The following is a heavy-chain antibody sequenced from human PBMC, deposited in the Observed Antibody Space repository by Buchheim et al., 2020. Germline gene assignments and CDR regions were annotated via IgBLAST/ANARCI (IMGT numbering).Heavy chain of an antibody. CDR2: IYYSGSA. CDR1: GDSISRGGYS. D-gene: IGHD2-15*01. CDR3: ARDPGGYGYDS. Sequence: QVQLQESGPGLVKPSQTLSLTCVVSGDSISRGGYSWTWIRQAPGKGLEWIGYIYYSGSAYYSPSLKSRVTMSVNTFANQFSLRLASVTSADTAIYFCARDPGGYGYDSWGQG. V-gene: IGHV4-30-4*07. J-gene: IGHJ5*01.